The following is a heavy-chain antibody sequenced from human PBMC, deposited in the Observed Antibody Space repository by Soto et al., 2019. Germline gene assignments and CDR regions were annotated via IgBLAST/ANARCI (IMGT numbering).Heavy chain of an antibody. CDR3: ARYGLPGYSSSWRFDY. Sequence: SETLSLTCTVSGGSISSGGYYRSWIRQHPGKGLEWIGYIYYSGSTYYNPSLKSRVTISVDTSKNQFSLKLSSVTAADTAVYYCARYGLPGYSSSWRFDYWGQGTLVTVSS. CDR2: IYYSGST. V-gene: IGHV4-31*03. J-gene: IGHJ4*02. CDR1: GGSISSGGYY. D-gene: IGHD6-13*01.